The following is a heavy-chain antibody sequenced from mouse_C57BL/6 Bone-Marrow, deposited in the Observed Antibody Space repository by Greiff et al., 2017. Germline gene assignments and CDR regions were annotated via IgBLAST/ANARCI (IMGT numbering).Heavy chain of an antibody. D-gene: IGHD3-2*02. V-gene: IGHV1-64*01. CDR1: GYTFTSYW. Sequence: QVQLQQPGAELVKPGASVKLSCKASGYTFTSYWMHWVKQRPGQGLEWIGMIHPNSGSTNYNEKFKSKATLTVDKSSSTAYMQLSSVTSEDSAVYYCARSGRNYFDYWGQGTTLTVSS. CDR2: IHPNSGST. CDR3: ARSGRNYFDY. J-gene: IGHJ2*01.